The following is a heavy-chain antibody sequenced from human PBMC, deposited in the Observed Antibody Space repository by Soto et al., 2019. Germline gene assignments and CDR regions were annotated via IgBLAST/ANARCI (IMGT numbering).Heavy chain of an antibody. CDR3: ARDGERVAALAYFDY. Sequence: ASVKVSCKASGYTFTSYGISWVPQAPGQGLEWMGWISAYNGNTNYAQKLQGRATMTTDTSTSTAYMELRSLRSDDTAVYYCARDGERVAALAYFDYWGQGTLVTVSS. CDR1: GYTFTSYG. V-gene: IGHV1-18*01. CDR2: ISAYNGNT. J-gene: IGHJ4*02. D-gene: IGHD6-6*01.